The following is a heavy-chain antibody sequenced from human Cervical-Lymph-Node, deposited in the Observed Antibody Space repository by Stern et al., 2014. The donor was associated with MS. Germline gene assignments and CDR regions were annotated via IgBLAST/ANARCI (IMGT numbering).Heavy chain of an antibody. D-gene: IGHD5-12*01. J-gene: IGHJ4*02. V-gene: IGHV1-69*06. CDR3: ANRDMGYTYGRHDY. Sequence: QVQLVQSGAEVKKPGSSVKVSCKASGGTFNNHVISWVRQARGQGLEWMGGIVPLFGTPDYARKFPGRVPITADKSTHTVHMVLSSLNREDTGIYYCANRDMGYTYGRHDYWGQGTLVTVS. CDR1: GGTFNNHV. CDR2: IVPLFGTP.